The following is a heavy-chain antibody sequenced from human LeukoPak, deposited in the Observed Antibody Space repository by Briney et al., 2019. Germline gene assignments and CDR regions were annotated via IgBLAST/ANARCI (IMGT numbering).Heavy chain of an antibody. D-gene: IGHD6-6*01. CDR3: ASGSSSSYRDAFDI. CDR1: GFTVSSNY. Sequence: GGSLRLSCAASGFTVSSNYMSWVRQAPGKGLEWVSVIYSGGSRYYADSVKGRFTISRDNSKNTMYLQMNSLRAEDTAVYYCASGSSSSYRDAFDIWGQGTMVTVSS. CDR2: IYSGGSR. J-gene: IGHJ3*02. V-gene: IGHV3-53*01.